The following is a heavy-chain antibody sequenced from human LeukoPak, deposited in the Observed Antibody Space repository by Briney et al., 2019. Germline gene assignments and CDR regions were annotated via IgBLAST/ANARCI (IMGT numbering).Heavy chain of an antibody. D-gene: IGHD1-1*01. Sequence: SETLSLTCTVSGGSISSSSYYWGWIRQPPGKGLECIGSIYYSGSTYYNPSLKSRVTISVDTSKNQFSLKLSSVTAADTAVYYCARLNWNYYFDYWGQGTLVTVSS. CDR3: ARLNWNYYFDY. V-gene: IGHV4-39*01. CDR2: IYYSGST. CDR1: GGSISSSSYY. J-gene: IGHJ4*02.